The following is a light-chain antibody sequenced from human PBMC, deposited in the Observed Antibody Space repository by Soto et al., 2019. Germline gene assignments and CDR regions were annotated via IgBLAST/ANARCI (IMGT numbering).Light chain of an antibody. J-gene: IGKJ3*01. CDR2: GAS. V-gene: IGKV3-20*01. CDR1: QSVSSIY. CDR3: QQYGSSIFT. Sequence: EIVLTQTPGTLSLSPGERATLSCRASQSVSSIYLAWYQQKPGQAPRLLIYGASGRATGIPDRFSGSGSGTDFTLTISSLEPEDFAVYYCQQYGSSIFTFGPGTKVDIK.